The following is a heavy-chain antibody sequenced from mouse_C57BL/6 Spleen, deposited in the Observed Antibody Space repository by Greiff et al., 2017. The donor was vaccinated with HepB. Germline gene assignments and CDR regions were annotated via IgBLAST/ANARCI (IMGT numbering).Heavy chain of an antibody. CDR1: GYTFTDYN. CDR3: ARIHYDYDGWYFDV. J-gene: IGHJ1*03. Sequence: EVQLQQSGPELVKPGASVKIPCKASGYTFTDYNMDWVKQSHGKSLEWIGDINPNNGGTIYNQKFKGKATLTVDKSSSTAYMELRSLTSEDTAVYYCARIHYDYDGWYFDVWGTGTTVTVSS. V-gene: IGHV1-18*01. CDR2: INPNNGGT. D-gene: IGHD2-4*01.